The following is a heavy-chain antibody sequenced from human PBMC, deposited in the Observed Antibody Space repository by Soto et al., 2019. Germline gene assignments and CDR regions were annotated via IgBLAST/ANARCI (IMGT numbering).Heavy chain of an antibody. V-gene: IGHV3-74*01. CDR1: GFTFRNYW. D-gene: IGHD2-8*02. J-gene: IGHJ4*02. CDR2: VKSDGDTT. Sequence: GGSLRLSCAASGFTFRNYWMHWVRQAPGKGLVWVSRVKSDGDTTYYADSVKGRFTISRDNSKNTLHLQMNSLRAEDTAVYYCARDGVVYAPIDYWGQGTLVTVSS. CDR3: ARDGVVYAPIDY.